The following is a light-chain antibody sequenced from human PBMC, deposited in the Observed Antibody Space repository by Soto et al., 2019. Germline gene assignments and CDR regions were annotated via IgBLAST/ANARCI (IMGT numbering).Light chain of an antibody. CDR2: DAS. CDR1: QTISSW. J-gene: IGKJ4*01. CDR3: QQVNVYPST. Sequence: DIQMTQSPSTLSGSLGARVTITCRASQTISSWLAWYQQKPGKAPKLLIYDASTLHSGVPSRFSGGGSGTDFTLTISSLQPEDFATYYCQQVNVYPSTFGGGTKVDIK. V-gene: IGKV1-5*01.